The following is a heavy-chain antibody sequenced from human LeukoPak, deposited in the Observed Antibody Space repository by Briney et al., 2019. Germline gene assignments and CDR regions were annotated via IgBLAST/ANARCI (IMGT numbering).Heavy chain of an antibody. CDR1: GFTFSSYE. V-gene: IGHV3-48*03. Sequence: GSLRLSCAASGFTFSSYEMNWVRQAPGKGLEWVSYISSSGSTIYYADSVKGRFTISRDNAKNSLYLQMNSLRAEDTAVYYCARGSSIAARPGFDYWGQGTLVTVSS. CDR3: ARGSSIAARPGFDY. J-gene: IGHJ4*02. CDR2: ISSSGSTI. D-gene: IGHD6-6*01.